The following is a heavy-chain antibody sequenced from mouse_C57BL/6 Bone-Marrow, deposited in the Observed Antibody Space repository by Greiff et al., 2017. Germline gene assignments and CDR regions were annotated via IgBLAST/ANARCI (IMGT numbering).Heavy chain of an antibody. J-gene: IGHJ1*03. Sequence: QVQLQQSGPELVKPGASVKISCKASGYTFTDYCINWVKQRPGQGLEWIGWIFPGSGSTYYNEKFKGKATLTVDKSSRAAYMLLSSLTSEDSAVYFCAYGSRWYFDVGGRGTTVTVSS. CDR1: GYTFTDYC. V-gene: IGHV1-75*01. CDR2: IFPGSGST. CDR3: AYGSRWYFDV. D-gene: IGHD1-1*01.